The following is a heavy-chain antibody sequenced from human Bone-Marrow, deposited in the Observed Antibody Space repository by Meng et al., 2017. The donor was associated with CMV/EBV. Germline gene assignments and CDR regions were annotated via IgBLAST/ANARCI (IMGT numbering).Heavy chain of an antibody. Sequence: SETLSLTCTVSGYSIISDYYWDWIRQPPGKGLEWIGYIYYSGSTNYNPSLKSRVTISVDTSKNQFSLKLSSVTAADTAVYYCARCGVVPAAIHGWYYYYGMDVWGQGTTVTVSS. J-gene: IGHJ6*02. D-gene: IGHD2-2*02. V-gene: IGHV4-61*01. CDR1: GYSIISDYY. CDR3: ARCGVVPAAIHGWYYYYGMDV. CDR2: IYYSGST.